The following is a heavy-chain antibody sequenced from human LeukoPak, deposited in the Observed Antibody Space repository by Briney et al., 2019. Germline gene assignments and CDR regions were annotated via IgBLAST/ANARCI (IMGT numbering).Heavy chain of an antibody. CDR1: GFTFTSSA. CDR3: AAEITIFGVGYNWFDP. V-gene: IGHV1-58*02. Sequence: TSVKVSCKASGFTFTSSAMQWVRQARGQRLEWIGWIVVGSGSTNYAQKFQERVTITRDVSTSTAYMKLSSLRSEDTAVYYCAAEITIFGVGYNWFDPWGQGTLVTVSS. D-gene: IGHD3-3*01. CDR2: IVVGSGST. J-gene: IGHJ5*02.